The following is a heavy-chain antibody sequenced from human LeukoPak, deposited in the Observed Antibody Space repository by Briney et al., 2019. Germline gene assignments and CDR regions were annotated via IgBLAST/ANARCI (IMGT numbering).Heavy chain of an antibody. J-gene: IGHJ2*01. Sequence: SETLSLTCTVSGDSINNNKYYWGWIRQPPGKGLEWIGNIYYNGRTYYSPSLKSRGTISVDTSNNQFSLKLSSVTAADTAVYYCARKAPGTLDLWGRGALVTVSS. CDR1: GDSINNNKYY. CDR2: IYYNGRT. CDR3: ARKAPGTLDL. V-gene: IGHV4-39*01.